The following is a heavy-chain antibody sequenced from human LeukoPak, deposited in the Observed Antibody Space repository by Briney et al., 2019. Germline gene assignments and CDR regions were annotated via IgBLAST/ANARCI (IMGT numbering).Heavy chain of an antibody. CDR3: AKDDPEAYFDY. J-gene: IGHJ4*02. V-gene: IGHV3-33*06. Sequence: GGSLRLSCAASGFTFSSYGMHWVRQAPGKGLEWVAVIWYDGSNKYYADSVKGRFTISRDNSKNTLYLQMNSLRADDTAVYYCAKDDPEAYFDYWGQGNLVTVSS. CDR1: GFTFSSYG. CDR2: IWYDGSNK.